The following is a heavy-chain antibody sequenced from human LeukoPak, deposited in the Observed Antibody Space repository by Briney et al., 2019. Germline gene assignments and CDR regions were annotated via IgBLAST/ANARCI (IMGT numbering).Heavy chain of an antibody. CDR3: ARGWVV. J-gene: IGHJ4*02. CDR1: GGSFSGYY. CDR2: ISHSGST. D-gene: IGHD2-15*01. V-gene: IGHV4-34*01. Sequence: SETLSLTCAVYGGSFSGYYWSWIRQPPGKGLEWIGEISHSGSTNYNPSLKSRVTISVDTSKNQFSLKLSSVTAADTAVYYCARGWVVWGQGTLVTVSS.